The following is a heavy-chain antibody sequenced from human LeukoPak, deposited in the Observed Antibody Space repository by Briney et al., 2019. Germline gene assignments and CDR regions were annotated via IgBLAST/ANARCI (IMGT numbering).Heavy chain of an antibody. CDR1: GGSISSGSYY. CDR2: IYTSGST. J-gene: IGHJ5*02. CDR3: ARERAVAGKLLVIAENWFDP. D-gene: IGHD6-19*01. Sequence: SETLSLTCTVSGGSISSGSYYWSWIRQPAGKGLEWFGRIYTSGSTNYNPSLKSRVTISVDTSKNQFSLKLSSVTAADTAVYYCARERAVAGKLLVIAENWFDPWGQGTLVTVSS. V-gene: IGHV4-61*02.